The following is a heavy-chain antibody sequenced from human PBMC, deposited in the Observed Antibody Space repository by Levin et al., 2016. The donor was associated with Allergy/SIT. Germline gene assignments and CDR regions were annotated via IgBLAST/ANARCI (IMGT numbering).Heavy chain of an antibody. CDR1: GFTFRSHG. D-gene: IGHD3-22*01. J-gene: IGHJ3*02. CDR2: IWYDGSDE. CDR3: APYDSSGVDAFDI. Sequence: GGSLRLSCAASGFTFRSHGMHWVRQAPGKGLEWVAVIWYDGSDEYYVDSVKGRFTVSRDNSKNTLFLQMNSLRAEDTAVYYCAPYDSSGVDAFDIWGQGTMVTVSS. V-gene: IGHV3-33*08.